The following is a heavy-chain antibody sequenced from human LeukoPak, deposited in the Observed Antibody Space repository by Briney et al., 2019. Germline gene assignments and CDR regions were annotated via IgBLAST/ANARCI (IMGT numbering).Heavy chain of an antibody. Sequence: GGSRRLSCLTSGFKFSSYSVNWVRQAPGKGLEWVSSISPSGKYMYFADSVKGRFTVSRDNAHSTLYLQMSSLQVQDTALYYCVRDETGGEVYKYWGQGTLITVSS. V-gene: IGHV3-21*06. CDR1: GFKFSSYS. J-gene: IGHJ4*02. CDR3: VRDETGGEVYKY. CDR2: ISPSGKYM. D-gene: IGHD2-21*01.